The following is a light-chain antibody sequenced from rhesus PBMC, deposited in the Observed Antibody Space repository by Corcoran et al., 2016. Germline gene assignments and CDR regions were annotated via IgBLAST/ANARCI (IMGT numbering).Light chain of an antibody. Sequence: EKVVTQSPATLSLSPGDRATLSCRASHSVGSSLAWYQQKPGQAPKLLIYDASSRATGIPDRFSGSGSGTELTLTISSLEPEDVGVYYCQQYNNWYSFGQGTKVEIK. V-gene: IGKV3-42*02. CDR1: HSVGSS. CDR3: QQYNNWYS. CDR2: DAS. J-gene: IGKJ2*01.